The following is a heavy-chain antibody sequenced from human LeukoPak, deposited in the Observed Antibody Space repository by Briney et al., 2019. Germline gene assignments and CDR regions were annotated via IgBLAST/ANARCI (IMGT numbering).Heavy chain of an antibody. J-gene: IGHJ4*02. Sequence: PGGSLRLSCAASGFTFSSYVMHWVRQAPGKGLEYVTAISSNGGSTYYANSVKGRFTISRDNSKNTLYLQMGSLRAEDMAVYYCAREGVPLRYSDWFPPSNYFDYWGQGTLVTVSS. CDR3: AREGVPLRYSDWFPPSNYFDY. CDR2: ISSNGGST. V-gene: IGHV3-64*01. D-gene: IGHD3-9*01. CDR1: GFTFSSYV.